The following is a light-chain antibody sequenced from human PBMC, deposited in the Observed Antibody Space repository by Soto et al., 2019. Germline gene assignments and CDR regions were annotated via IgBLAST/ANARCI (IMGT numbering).Light chain of an antibody. CDR1: QSISSSF. J-gene: IGKJ3*01. Sequence: EIVLTQSPGTLSLSPGERATLSCRASQSISSSFLAWYQQRPGQAPRLLIHGVSSKAAGSPDRFSGSGSGTDFPLTINRLEPEDFALYFCQQYGSSPFTFGPGTQLEIK. CDR3: QQYGSSPFT. CDR2: GVS. V-gene: IGKV3-20*01.